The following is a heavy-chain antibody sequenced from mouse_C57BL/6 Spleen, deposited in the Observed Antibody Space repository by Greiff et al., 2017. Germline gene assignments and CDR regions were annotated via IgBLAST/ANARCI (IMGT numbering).Heavy chain of an antibody. D-gene: IGHD2-4*01. CDR2: IHPNSGST. V-gene: IGHV1-64*01. Sequence: QVQLQQPGAELVKPGASVKLSCKASGYTFTSYWMHWVKQRPGQGLEWIGMIHPNSGSTNYNEKFKSKATLTVDKSSSTAFMQLSSLTSEDSAVYYCGRFYYDYGYAVDYWGQGTSVTVSS. J-gene: IGHJ4*01. CDR3: GRFYYDYGYAVDY. CDR1: GYTFTSYW.